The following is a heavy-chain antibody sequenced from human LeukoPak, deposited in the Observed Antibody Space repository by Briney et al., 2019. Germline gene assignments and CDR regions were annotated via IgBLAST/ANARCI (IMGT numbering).Heavy chain of an antibody. CDR3: ARQGIAAAGYYYYYYMDV. Sequence: SETLSLTCTVSGGSIFSSNSYWGWIRQPPGKGLEWIGSIYYSGNTYYNASLKSRVTISVDTSKNQFSLRLSSVTAADTAVYYCARQGIAAAGYYYYYYMDVWGKGTTVTISS. CDR2: IYYSGNT. CDR1: GGSIFSSNSY. J-gene: IGHJ6*03. V-gene: IGHV4-39*07. D-gene: IGHD6-13*01.